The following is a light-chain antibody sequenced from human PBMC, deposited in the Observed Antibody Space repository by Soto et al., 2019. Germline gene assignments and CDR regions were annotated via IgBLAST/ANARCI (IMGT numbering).Light chain of an antibody. V-gene: IGKV1-9*01. CDR3: QQLNSYPQT. CDR2: AAS. Sequence: IQLTQSPSALYASVEDRVSITCLASQGSSCYLAWYQQKPGKAPKLLIYAASTLKSGLPPRFRGSGSGTDFTRTIRSLQPEDFATYYCQQLNSYPQTFGQGTRLE. CDR1: QGSSCY. J-gene: IGKJ5*01.